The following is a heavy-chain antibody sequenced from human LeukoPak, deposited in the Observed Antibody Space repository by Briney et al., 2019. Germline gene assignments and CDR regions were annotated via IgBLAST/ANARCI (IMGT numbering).Heavy chain of an antibody. CDR3: ARQRYGDYIDY. CDR1: GFTFSSYW. J-gene: IGHJ4*02. D-gene: IGHD4-17*01. CDR2: INSDGSST. Sequence: GGSLRLSCAASGFTFSSYWMHWVRQAPGKGLVWVSRINSDGSSTSYADSVKGRFTISRDNAKNSLYLQMNSLRAEDTAVYYCARQRYGDYIDYWGQGTLVTVSS. V-gene: IGHV3-74*01.